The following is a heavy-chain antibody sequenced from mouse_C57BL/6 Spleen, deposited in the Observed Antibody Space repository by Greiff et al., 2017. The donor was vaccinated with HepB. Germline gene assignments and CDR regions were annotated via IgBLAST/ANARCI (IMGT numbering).Heavy chain of an antibody. V-gene: IGHV1-26*01. Sequence: VQLQQSGPELVKPGASVKISCKASGYTFTDYYMNWVKQSHGKSLEWIGDINPNNGGTSYNQKFKGKATLTVDKSSSTAYMELRSLTSEDSAVYYCARGNWDDWGQGTTLTVSS. CDR2: INPNNGGT. CDR3: ARGNWDD. CDR1: GYTFTDYY. J-gene: IGHJ2*01. D-gene: IGHD4-1*01.